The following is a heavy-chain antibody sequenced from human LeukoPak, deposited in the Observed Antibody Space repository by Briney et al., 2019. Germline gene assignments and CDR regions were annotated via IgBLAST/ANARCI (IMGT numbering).Heavy chain of an antibody. CDR2: ISSSSSYI. D-gene: IGHD5-24*01. J-gene: IGHJ4*02. V-gene: IGHV3-21*04. CDR1: GFTLSSYS. CDR3: AKSGYNRFDY. Sequence: GGSLRLSCAASGFTLSSYSMNWVRQAPGKGLEWVSSISSSSSYIYYADSVKGRFTISRDNSKNTLYLQMNSLRAEDTAVYYCAKSGYNRFDYWGQGTLVTVSS.